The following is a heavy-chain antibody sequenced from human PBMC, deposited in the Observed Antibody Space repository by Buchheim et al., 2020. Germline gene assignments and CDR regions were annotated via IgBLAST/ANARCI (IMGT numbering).Heavy chain of an antibody. CDR2: ISSSSSYI. D-gene: IGHD1-1*01. V-gene: IGHV3-21*01. CDR1: GFTFSSYT. Sequence: EVQLVESGGGLVKPGGSLRLSCAASGFTFSSYTMSWVRQAPGKGLEWVSSISSSSSYIYYADSVKGRFTISRHKAKNSMSHLMNSLRAEDTAIYYCARDTFNWNRNFDSWGQGTL. J-gene: IGHJ4*02. CDR3: ARDTFNWNRNFDS.